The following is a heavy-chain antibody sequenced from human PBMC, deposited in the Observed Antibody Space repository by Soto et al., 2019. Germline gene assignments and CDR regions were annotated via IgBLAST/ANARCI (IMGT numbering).Heavy chain of an antibody. D-gene: IGHD3-3*01. Sequence: GGSLIVSCTAAGFPFNRSTMNWVRQDPGKGPEWVSSITSDSGDINYADSVRGRFTISRDNAKNSLYLQMSSLRAEDTAVYYCARASEGDFWSGYYYGMDVWGQGTTVTVSS. J-gene: IGHJ6*02. CDR3: ARASEGDFWSGYYYGMDV. CDR2: ITSDSGDI. V-gene: IGHV3-21*06. CDR1: GFPFNRST.